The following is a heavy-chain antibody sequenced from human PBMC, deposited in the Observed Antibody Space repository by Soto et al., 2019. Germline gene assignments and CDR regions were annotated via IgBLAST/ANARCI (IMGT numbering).Heavy chain of an antibody. CDR1: GFIFRNFG. J-gene: IGHJ4*02. V-gene: IGHV3-30*18. CDR2: ISSHGSEK. CDR3: VKERGGADFDY. D-gene: IGHD1-26*01. Sequence: QVQLVESGGGVVQPGKSLRLSCAVSGFIFRNFGMHWVRQAPGEGLEWVAVISSHGSEKYYADSVKGRFTISRDNSKNTLDLQMNSLRAEDTAVYYCVKERGGADFDYWGQGTLVTVSS.